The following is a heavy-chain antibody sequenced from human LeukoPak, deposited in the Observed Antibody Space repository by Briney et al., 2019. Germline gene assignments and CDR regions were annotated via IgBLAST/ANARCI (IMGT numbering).Heavy chain of an antibody. J-gene: IGHJ3*02. V-gene: IGHV4-59*08. D-gene: IGHD1-26*01. CDR3: ARREQVGAFDI. CDR2: IYYSGST. CDR1: GGSISSYY. Sequence: SETLSLTCTVSGGSISSYYWNWIRQPPGKGLEWIGYIYYSGSTNYNPSLKSRVTISVDTSKNQFSLRLSSVTAADTAVYYCARREQVGAFDIWGQGTMVTVSS.